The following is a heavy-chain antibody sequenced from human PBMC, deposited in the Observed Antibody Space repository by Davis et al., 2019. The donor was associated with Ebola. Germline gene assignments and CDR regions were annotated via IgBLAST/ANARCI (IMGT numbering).Heavy chain of an antibody. V-gene: IGHV1-18*01. CDR1: GYTFTSYG. J-gene: IGHJ6*02. Sequence: ASVKVSCKASGYTFTSYGISWVRQAPGQGLEWMGWISAYNGNTNYAQKLQGRVTMTTDTSTSIAYMELRSLRSDDTAVYYCATCTGHYYYYGMDVWGQGTTVIVSS. D-gene: IGHD2-8*01. CDR3: ATCTGHYYYYGMDV. CDR2: ISAYNGNT.